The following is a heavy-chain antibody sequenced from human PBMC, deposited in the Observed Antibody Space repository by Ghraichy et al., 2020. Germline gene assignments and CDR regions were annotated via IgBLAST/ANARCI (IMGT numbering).Heavy chain of an antibody. CDR3: SKLKYVVVPAPVEY. D-gene: IGHD2-21*02. CDR2: ISGSGGST. CDR1: GFTFSSYA. J-gene: IGHJ4*02. V-gene: IGHV3-23*01. Sequence: GGSLRLSCAASGFTFSSYAMSWVRQAPGKGLEGVSAISGSGGSTYYADSVKGRFTISRDNSKKTLYLQMNSLRAEDTAVYYCSKLKYVVVPAPVEYWGQGTLVTVSS.